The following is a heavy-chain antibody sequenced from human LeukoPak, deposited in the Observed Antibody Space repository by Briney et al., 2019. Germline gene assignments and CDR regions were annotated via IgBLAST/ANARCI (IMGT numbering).Heavy chain of an antibody. CDR2: INSDGSST. CDR1: GFTFSSYW. V-gene: IGHV3-74*01. J-gene: IGHJ4*02. Sequence: SGGSLRLSRAASGFTFSSYWMRWVRHAPGKGRGWVSRINSDGSSTSYADSVKGRFTISRDNAKNTLYLQMNSLRAEDTAVYYCARVYASPYYYDSSGYYYFDYWGQGTLVTVSS. CDR3: ARVYASPYYYDSSGYYYFDY. D-gene: IGHD3-22*01.